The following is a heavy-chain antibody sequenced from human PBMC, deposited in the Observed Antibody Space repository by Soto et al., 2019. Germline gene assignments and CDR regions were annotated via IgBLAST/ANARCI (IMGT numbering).Heavy chain of an antibody. V-gene: IGHV3-30-3*01. Sequence: PGGSPGLSSATSGVTVSSYAIHGVRKAPGKGLEWVAVISYDGSNKYYADSVKGRFTISRDNSKNTLYLQMNSLRAEDTAVYYCARYKLDSSGYYFDYWGQGTLVTVSS. D-gene: IGHD3-22*01. CDR1: GVTVSSYA. CDR2: ISYDGSNK. CDR3: ARYKLDSSGYYFDY. J-gene: IGHJ4*02.